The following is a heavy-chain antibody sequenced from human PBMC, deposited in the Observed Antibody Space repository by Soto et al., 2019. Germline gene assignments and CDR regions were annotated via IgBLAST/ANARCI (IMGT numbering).Heavy chain of an antibody. CDR2: LYWNDDR. CDR3: AHSASVPCCYYFDS. CDR1: GFSLSSIGVA. D-gene: IGHD1-26*01. J-gene: IGHJ4*02. Sequence: QITLKESGPALVKPTQTLTLTCTFSGFSLSSIGVAVGWIRQPPGKALEWLALLYWNDDRRYSPSLKSRLTITKDTSKNQVVLTMTNMDPADTATYYCAHSASVPCCYYFDSWGQGTLVTVSS. V-gene: IGHV2-5*01.